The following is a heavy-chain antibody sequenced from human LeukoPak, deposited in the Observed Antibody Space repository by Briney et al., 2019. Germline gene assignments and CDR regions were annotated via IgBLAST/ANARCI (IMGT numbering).Heavy chain of an antibody. V-gene: IGHV4-61*02. CDR1: GGSISSGSYY. J-gene: IGHJ4*02. CDR3: ARLVTGYYDY. D-gene: IGHD3-9*01. CDR2: IYTSGST. Sequence: SETLSLTCTVSGGSISSGSYYWTWIRQPAGKGLEWIGRIYTSGSTNYNPSLKSRVTISVDTSKNQFSLKLSSVTAADTAVYYCARLVTGYYDYWGQGTLVTVSS.